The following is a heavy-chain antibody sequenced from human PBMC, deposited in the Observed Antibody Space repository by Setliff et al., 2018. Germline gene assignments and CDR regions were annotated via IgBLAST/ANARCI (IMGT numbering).Heavy chain of an antibody. CDR2: IYSSGST. Sequence: NPSETLSLTCSVTGDSMSNFFWSWIRQPPGKGLEWIGYIYSSGSTKYNPSLKSRVTISVDTSKNQFSLKLNSVTAADTAIYYCARGNSRSSVWYVVPHFDYWGQGTLVTVSS. D-gene: IGHD6-19*01. CDR1: GDSMSNFF. J-gene: IGHJ4*02. V-gene: IGHV4-4*08. CDR3: ARGNSRSSVWYVVPHFDY.